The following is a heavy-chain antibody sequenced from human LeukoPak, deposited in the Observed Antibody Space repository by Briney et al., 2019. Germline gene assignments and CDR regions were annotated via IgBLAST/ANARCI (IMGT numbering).Heavy chain of an antibody. CDR3: AITMVRGVQDFDY. Sequence: ASVKVSCKASGYAFTSYAMHWVRQAPGKGLEWMGGFDPEDGETIYAQKFQGRVTMTEDTSTDTAYMELSSLRSEDTAVYYCAITMVRGVQDFDYWGQGTLVTVSS. CDR1: GYAFTSYA. V-gene: IGHV1-24*01. CDR2: FDPEDGET. J-gene: IGHJ4*02. D-gene: IGHD3-10*01.